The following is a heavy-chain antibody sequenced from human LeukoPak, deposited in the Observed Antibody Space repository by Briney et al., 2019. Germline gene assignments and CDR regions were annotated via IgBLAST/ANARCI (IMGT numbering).Heavy chain of an antibody. Sequence: GAVKVSCKASGYTFISYDINWGGQATGEGREGMGWMNHNSGNKGYAQKFQGRGTITRNTYKSTAYMELSSLRSADTALYYCARTDQDYYDSAGFNYWGQGTLVTVSS. CDR2: MNHNSGNK. V-gene: IGHV1-8*03. CDR1: GYTFISYD. D-gene: IGHD3-22*01. J-gene: IGHJ4*02. CDR3: ARTDQDYYDSAGFNY.